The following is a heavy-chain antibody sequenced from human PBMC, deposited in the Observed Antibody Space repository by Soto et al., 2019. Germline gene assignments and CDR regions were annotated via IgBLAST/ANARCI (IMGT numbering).Heavy chain of an antibody. CDR3: AKDRRAVAGTFHCAFDI. D-gene: IGHD6-19*01. CDR1: GFTFDDYG. Sequence: EVQLVESGGGLVQPGRSLRLFCAASGFTFDDYGMHWVRQLPGKGLEWVSGITWNSGSIAYADSVKGRFTISRDNAKNSLYLQMNSLTAEDTALYYCAKDRRAVAGTFHCAFDIWGQGTMVTVSS. CDR2: ITWNSGSI. J-gene: IGHJ3*02. V-gene: IGHV3-9*01.